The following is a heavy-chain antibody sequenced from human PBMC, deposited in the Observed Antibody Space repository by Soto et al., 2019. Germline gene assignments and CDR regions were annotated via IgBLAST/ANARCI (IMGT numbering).Heavy chain of an antibody. CDR3: ARGIVAYDILTGYYTDNWFDS. CDR2: IYYSGST. J-gene: IGHJ5*01. D-gene: IGHD3-9*01. CDR1: GGSVSNGGYS. Sequence: PSETLSLTCAVSGGSVSNGGYSWSWIRQPPGKGLEWIGYIYYSGSTYYNPSLKSRVTISVDRSKNQFSLKLSSVTAADTAVYYCARGIVAYDILTGYYTDNWFDSWGQGTLVTVSS. V-gene: IGHV4-30-2*01.